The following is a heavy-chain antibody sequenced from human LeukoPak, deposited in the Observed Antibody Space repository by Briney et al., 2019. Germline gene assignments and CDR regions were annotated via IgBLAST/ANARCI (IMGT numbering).Heavy chain of an antibody. J-gene: IGHJ4*02. D-gene: IGHD3-10*01. CDR1: GFTFSSYS. CDR3: ARSIRGSARFDY. Sequence: GGSLRLSCAASGFTFSSYSMNWVRQAAGKGLEWVSSISSSSSYIYYADSVKGRFTISRDNAKNSLYLQMNSLRAEGTAVYYCARSIRGSARFDYWGQGTLVTVSS. CDR2: ISSSSSYI. V-gene: IGHV3-21*01.